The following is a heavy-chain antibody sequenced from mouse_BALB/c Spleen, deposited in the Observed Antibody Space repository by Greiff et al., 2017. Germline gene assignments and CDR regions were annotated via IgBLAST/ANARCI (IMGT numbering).Heavy chain of an antibody. Sequence: EVHLVESGGGLVKPGGSLKLSCAASGFTFSSYAMSWVRQTPEKRLEWVASISSGGSTYYPDSVKGRFTISRDNARNILYLQMSSLRSEDTAMYYCARLLRYFDYWGQGTTLTVSS. CDR3: ARLLRYFDY. V-gene: IGHV5-6-5*01. CDR2: ISSGGST. CDR1: GFTFSSYA. J-gene: IGHJ2*01. D-gene: IGHD1-1*01.